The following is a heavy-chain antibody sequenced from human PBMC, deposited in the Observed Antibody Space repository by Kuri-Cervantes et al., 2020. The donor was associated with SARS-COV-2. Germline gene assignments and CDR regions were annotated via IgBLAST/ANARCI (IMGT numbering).Heavy chain of an antibody. V-gene: IGHV2-70*12. D-gene: IGHD2-15*01. J-gene: IGHJ3*02. CDR2: IDWDDDK. CDR1: GFSLSTSGMR. Sequence: SGPTLVKPTQTLTLTCTFSGFSLSTSGMRVSWIRQPPGKALEWLARIDWDDDKFYGTSLKTRLTISKDTSKNQVVLTMTNMDPVDTATYYCAHSVSAEGWGAFDIWGQGTMVTVSS. CDR3: AHSVSAEGWGAFDI.